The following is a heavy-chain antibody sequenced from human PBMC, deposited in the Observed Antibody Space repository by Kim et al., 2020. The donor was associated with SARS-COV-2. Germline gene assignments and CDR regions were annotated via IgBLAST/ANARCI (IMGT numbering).Heavy chain of an antibody. J-gene: IGHJ4*02. D-gene: IGHD3-3*01. Sequence: SETLSLTCAVYGGSFSGYYWSWIRKPPGKGLEWNGEINHSGSTNYNPSLKSRVTISVDTSKNQFSLELSSVTAADTAVYYCASRSDFWSGYYKGFDYWSQGTLVTVSS. CDR1: GGSFSGYY. CDR3: ASRSDFWSGYYKGFDY. CDR2: INHSGST. V-gene: IGHV4-34*01.